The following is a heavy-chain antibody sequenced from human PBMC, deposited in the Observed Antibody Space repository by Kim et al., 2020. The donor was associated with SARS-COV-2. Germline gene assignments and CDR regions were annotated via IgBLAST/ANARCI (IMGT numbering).Heavy chain of an antibody. CDR2: GST. Sequence: GSTNYAQNPQGRVTMTTDTSTGTAYMELRSLRSDDTAGYYCARVQGTFDPWGQGTLVTVSS. D-gene: IGHD1-1*01. J-gene: IGHJ5*02. V-gene: IGHV1-18*01. CDR3: ARVQGTFDP.